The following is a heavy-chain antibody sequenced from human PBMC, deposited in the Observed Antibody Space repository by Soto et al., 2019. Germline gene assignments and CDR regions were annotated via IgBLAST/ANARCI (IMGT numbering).Heavy chain of an antibody. CDR3: AKDTQSGIYWAYFDY. CDR2: ISGSGGRT. CDR1: GFTFSGYA. J-gene: IGHJ4*02. D-gene: IGHD1-26*01. Sequence: GGSLRLSCAASGFTFSGYAMSWVRQAPGKGLEWVSGISGSGGRTDYADSVKGRFTISRDNSKNTLYLQMDSLRAEDTALYYCAKDTQSGIYWAYFDYWGQGTLVTVSS. V-gene: IGHV3-23*01.